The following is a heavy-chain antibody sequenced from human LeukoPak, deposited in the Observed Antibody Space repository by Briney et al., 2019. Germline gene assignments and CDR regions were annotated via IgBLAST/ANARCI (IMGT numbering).Heavy chain of an antibody. CDR1: GFTFSSYW. D-gene: IGHD2-15*01. J-gene: IGHJ6*03. V-gene: IGHV3-7*01. CDR3: ARVGAATFYWYYMDV. Sequence: GGSLRLSCEASGFTFSSYWMSWVRQAPGKGLEWVANIKQDGSEKYYVDPLKGRFTVSRDNAKNSLYLQINSLRVGDTAVYFCARVGAATFYWYYMDVWGKGTTVTVSS. CDR2: IKQDGSEK.